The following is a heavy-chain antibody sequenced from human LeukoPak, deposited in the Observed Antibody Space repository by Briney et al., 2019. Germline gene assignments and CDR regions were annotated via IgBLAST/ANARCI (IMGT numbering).Heavy chain of an antibody. CDR2: ISWNSGSI. CDR3: AKVVRVVPPHFDY. Sequence: GGSLRLSCAASGFTFDDYAMHWVRQAPGKGLGWISGISWNSGSIAYADSVKGRFTISRDNAKNSLYLQMNSLRAEDTVLYYCAKVVRVVPPHFDYWGQGTLVTVSS. CDR1: GFTFDDYA. J-gene: IGHJ4*02. D-gene: IGHD3-10*01. V-gene: IGHV3-9*01.